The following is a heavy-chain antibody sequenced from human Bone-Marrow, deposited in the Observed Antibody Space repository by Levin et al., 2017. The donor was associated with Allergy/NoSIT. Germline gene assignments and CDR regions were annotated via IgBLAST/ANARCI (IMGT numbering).Heavy chain of an antibody. CDR1: GGSISSYY. CDR3: ARMYCSSTSCYAGMGLNWFDP. Sequence: GSLRLSCTVSGGSISSYYWSWIRQPPGKGLEWIGYIYYSGSTNYNPSLKSRVTISVDTSKNQFSLKLSSVTAAATAVYYCARMYCSSTSCYAGMGLNWFDPWGQGTLVTVSS. J-gene: IGHJ5*02. V-gene: IGHV4-59*01. CDR2: IYYSGST. D-gene: IGHD2-2*01.